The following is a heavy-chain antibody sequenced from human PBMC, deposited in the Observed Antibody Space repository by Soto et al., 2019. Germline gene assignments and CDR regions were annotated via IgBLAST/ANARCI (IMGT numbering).Heavy chain of an antibody. V-gene: IGHV5-51*01. Sequence: GESLKISCKGSGYSFTSYWIGWVRQMPGKGLEWMGIIYPGDSDTRYSPSFQGQVTISADKSISTAYLQWSSLKASDTAKYYCARQVGSYSSSWSYYYYYYGMDVWGQGTTVTVSS. CDR3: ARQVGSYSSSWSYYYYYYGMDV. D-gene: IGHD6-13*01. J-gene: IGHJ6*02. CDR1: GYSFTSYW. CDR2: IYPGDSDT.